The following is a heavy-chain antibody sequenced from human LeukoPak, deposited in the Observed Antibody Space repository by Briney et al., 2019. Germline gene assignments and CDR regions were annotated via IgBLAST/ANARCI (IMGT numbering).Heavy chain of an antibody. CDR2: IYYSGST. CDR3: ANDRTSHGFDY. CDR1: GASLNNYY. Sequence: PSETLSLTCAVYGASLNNYYWGWIRQPPGKGLEWIGSIYYSGSTYYNPSLKSRVTISVDTSKNQFSLKLSSVTAADTAVYYCANDRTSHGFDYWGQGTLVTVSS. V-gene: IGHV4-39*07. D-gene: IGHD2-2*01. J-gene: IGHJ4*02.